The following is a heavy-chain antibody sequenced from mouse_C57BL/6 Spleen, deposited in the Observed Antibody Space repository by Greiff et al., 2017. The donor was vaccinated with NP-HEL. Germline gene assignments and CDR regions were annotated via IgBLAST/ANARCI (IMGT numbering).Heavy chain of an antibody. CDR1: GYSITSGYY. CDR2: ISYDGSN. CDR3: ARVDYSNYDWYFDV. Sequence: EVQRVESGPGLVKPSQSLSLTCSVTGYSITSGYYWNWIRQFPGNKLEWMGYISYDGSNNYNPSLKNRISITRDTSKNQFFLKLNSVTTEDTATYYCARVDYSNYDWYFDVWGTGTTVTVSS. J-gene: IGHJ1*03. V-gene: IGHV3-6*01. D-gene: IGHD2-5*01.